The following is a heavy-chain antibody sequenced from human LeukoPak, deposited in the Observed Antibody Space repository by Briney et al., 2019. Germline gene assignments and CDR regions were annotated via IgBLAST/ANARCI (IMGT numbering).Heavy chain of an antibody. CDR1: GASISSGRNY. J-gene: IGHJ4*02. CDR3: ARHLSGTTMAHYFDH. CDR2: TYSSGNT. D-gene: IGHD4/OR15-4a*01. V-gene: IGHV4-39*01. Sequence: SETLSLTCTVSGASISSGRNYWGWIRQSPGKGLEWIASTYSSGNTYYNPSLQSRVSVSVDTSKNQFSVRLSSLTAADTAVYYCARHLSGTTMAHYFDHWGQGTVVTVPS.